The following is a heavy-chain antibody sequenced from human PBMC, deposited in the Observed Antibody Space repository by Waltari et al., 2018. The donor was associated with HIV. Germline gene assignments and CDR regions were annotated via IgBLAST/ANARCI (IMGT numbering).Heavy chain of an antibody. V-gene: IGHV3-23*04. Sequence: EVQLVESGGGLIPPGGSLRLSCTASGFTFTTYAMSWVRQAQGKGLGGVSSISGSGGTTYYEDSVRGRFTISRDNSKNRLELQMSSLRAEDTAVYYCVKSLNTKGGWYLFDYWGQGTLVTVSS. CDR1: GFTFTTYA. CDR3: VKSLNTKGGWYLFDY. J-gene: IGHJ4*02. CDR2: ISGSGGTT. D-gene: IGHD6-19*01.